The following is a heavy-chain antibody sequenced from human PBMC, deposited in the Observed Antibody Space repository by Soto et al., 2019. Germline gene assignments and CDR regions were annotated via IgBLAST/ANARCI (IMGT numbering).Heavy chain of an antibody. Sequence: PGGSLRLSCAASGFTFRSFGMHWVRQAPGKGLEWVAIIWYDGSNQYYADSVKGRFTISRDNSKNTLSLQMNSLRAEDTAMYYCARDGYCTSDECYNGEDYWGLGTLVTVSS. CDR3: ARDGYCTSDECYNGEDY. CDR2: IWYDGSNQ. V-gene: IGHV3-33*01. J-gene: IGHJ4*02. D-gene: IGHD2-8*01. CDR1: GFTFRSFG.